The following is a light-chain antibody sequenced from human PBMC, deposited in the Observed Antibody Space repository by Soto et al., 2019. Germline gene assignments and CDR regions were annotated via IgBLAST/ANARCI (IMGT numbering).Light chain of an antibody. CDR2: WAS. CDR3: QQYFSTPWT. CDR1: QSVLYSSNNNNY. J-gene: IGKJ1*01. V-gene: IGKV4-1*01. Sequence: DIVVTQSPDSLAEFLGERATINCKSSQSVLYSSNNNNYLAWYQQKPGQPPKLLIYWASTRESGVPDRFSGSGSGTDFTLTISSLQDEDVAVYYCQQYFSTPWTFGQGTKVEI.